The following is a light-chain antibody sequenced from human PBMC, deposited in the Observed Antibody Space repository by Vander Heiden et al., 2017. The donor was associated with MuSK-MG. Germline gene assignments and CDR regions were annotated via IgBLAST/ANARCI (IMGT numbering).Light chain of an antibody. CDR1: QDISNY. CDR2: AAS. CDR3: QKYNSAPLT. V-gene: IGKV1-27*01. Sequence: DIQMTQSPSSLSASVGDRVTITCRASQDISNYLAWYQQKPGKVPKLLIYAASTLQSVVPSRFSGSGSGTDFTLTISSLQPEDVAAYYCQKYNSAPLTFGGGTKVDIK. J-gene: IGKJ4*01.